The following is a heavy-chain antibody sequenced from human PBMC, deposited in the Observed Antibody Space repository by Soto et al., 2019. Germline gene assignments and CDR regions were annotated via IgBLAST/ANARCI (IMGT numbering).Heavy chain of an antibody. CDR3: ARGARIYWSSTSCYMPGGMDV. CDR2: ISAYNGNT. Sequence: ASVKVSFKASGYTFTSYGISWVRQAPGQGLEWMGWISAYNGNTNYAQKLQGRVTMTTGTSTSTAYMELRSLRSDDTAVYYCARGARIYWSSTSCYMPGGMDVWGQRNKVTV. D-gene: IGHD2-2*01. J-gene: IGHJ6*02. V-gene: IGHV1-18*01. CDR1: GYTFTSYG.